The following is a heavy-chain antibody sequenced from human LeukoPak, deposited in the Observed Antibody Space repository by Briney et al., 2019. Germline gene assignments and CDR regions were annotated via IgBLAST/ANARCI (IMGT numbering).Heavy chain of an antibody. CDR1: GFTFSGYA. CDR2: ISGSGGST. J-gene: IGHJ4*02. V-gene: IGHV3-23*01. CDR3: AKAITGTGIADAVFDY. Sequence: TGGSLRLSCAASGFTFSGYAMSWVRQAPGKGLEWVSAISGSGGSTYYADSVKGRFTISRDNSKNTLYLQMNSLRAEDTAVYYCAKAITGTGIADAVFDYWGQGTLVTVSS. D-gene: IGHD1-7*01.